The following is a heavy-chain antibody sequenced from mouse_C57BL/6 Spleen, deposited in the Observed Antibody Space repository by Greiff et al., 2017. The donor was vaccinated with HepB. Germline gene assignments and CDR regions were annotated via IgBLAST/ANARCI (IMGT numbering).Heavy chain of an antibody. J-gene: IGHJ4*01. Sequence: DVQLVESGGGLVKPGGSLKLSCAASGFTFSDYGMHWVRQAPEKGLEWVAYISSGSSTIYYADTVKGRFTISRDNAKNTLFLQMTSLRSEDTAMYYGAREGDYDYYYAMDYWGQGTSVTVSS. CDR1: GFTFSDYG. D-gene: IGHD2-4*01. V-gene: IGHV5-17*01. CDR3: AREGDYDYYYAMDY. CDR2: ISSGSSTI.